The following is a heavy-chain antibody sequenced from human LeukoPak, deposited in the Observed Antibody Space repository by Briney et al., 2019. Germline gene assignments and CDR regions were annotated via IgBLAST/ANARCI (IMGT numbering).Heavy chain of an antibody. V-gene: IGHV1-69*05. D-gene: IGHD3-9*01. CDR2: IIPIFGTA. CDR1: GGTFSSYA. CDR3: ARDRGDYDILTGYYPGHYFDY. J-gene: IGHJ4*02. Sequence: SVKVSCKASGGTFSSYAISWVRQAPGQGLEWMGRIIPIFGTANYAQEFQGRVTITTDESTSTAYMELSSLRSEDTAVYYCARDRGDYDILTGYYPGHYFDYWGQGTLVTVSS.